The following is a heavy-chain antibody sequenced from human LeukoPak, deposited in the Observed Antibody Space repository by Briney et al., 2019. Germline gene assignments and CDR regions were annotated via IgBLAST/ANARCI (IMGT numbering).Heavy chain of an antibody. CDR1: GYSISSGYY. CDR3: AREWELRYFAFDY. CDR2: IYHSGST. D-gene: IGHD1-26*01. V-gene: IGHV4-38-2*02. Sequence: SETLSLTCTVSGYSISSGYYWGWIRRPPGKGLEWIGSIYHSGSTYYNPSLKSRVTISVDTSKNQFSLKLSSVTAADTAVYYCAREWELRYFAFDYWGQGTLVTVSS. J-gene: IGHJ4*02.